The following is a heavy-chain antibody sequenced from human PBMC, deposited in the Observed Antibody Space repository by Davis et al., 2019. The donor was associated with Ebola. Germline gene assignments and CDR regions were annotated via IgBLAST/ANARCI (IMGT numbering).Heavy chain of an antibody. Sequence: PGGSLRLSCAASGFTFSSYWMHWVRQAPGKGLVWVSRINSDGSSTSYADSVKGRFTISRDNSKNTLYLQMNSLRAEDTAVYYCAKDFTTVTPGDYWGQGTLVTVSS. D-gene: IGHD4-17*01. V-gene: IGHV3-74*01. J-gene: IGHJ4*02. CDR1: GFTFSSYW. CDR3: AKDFTTVTPGDY. CDR2: INSDGSST.